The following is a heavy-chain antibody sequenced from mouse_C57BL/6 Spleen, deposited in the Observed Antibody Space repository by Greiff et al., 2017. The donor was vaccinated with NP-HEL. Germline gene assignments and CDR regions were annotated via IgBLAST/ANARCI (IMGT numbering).Heavy chain of an antibody. J-gene: IGHJ2*01. CDR2: IYPRSGNT. Sequence: VQLQQSGAELARPGASVKLSCKASGYTFTSYGISWVKQRTGQGLEWIGEIYPRSGNTYYNEKFKGKATLTADKSSSTAYMELRSLTSEDSAVYFCARFEDYYGSSPYFDYWGQGTTLTVSS. D-gene: IGHD1-1*01. V-gene: IGHV1-81*01. CDR1: GYTFTSYG. CDR3: ARFEDYYGSSPYFDY.